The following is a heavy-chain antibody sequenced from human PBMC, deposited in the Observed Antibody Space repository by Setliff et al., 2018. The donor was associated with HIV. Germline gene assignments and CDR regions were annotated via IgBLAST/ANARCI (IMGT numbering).Heavy chain of an antibody. V-gene: IGHV3-74*01. CDR2: INSDGSDR. J-gene: IGHJ4*02. D-gene: IGHD6-6*01. CDR3: AMFSSSSG. CDR1: GFTLSDDW. Sequence: HPGGSLRLSCAASGFTLSDDWMHWVRQAPGKGLVWVSRINSDGSDRDYADSVKGRFTISRDTSKNTLFLQMSSLRAEDTAVYYCAMFSSSSGWGQGTQVTVSS.